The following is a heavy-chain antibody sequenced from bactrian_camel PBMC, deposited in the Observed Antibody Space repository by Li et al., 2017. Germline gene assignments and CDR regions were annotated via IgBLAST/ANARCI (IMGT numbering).Heavy chain of an antibody. CDR2: ISWNGDEA. CDR3: AAGAATKMTMYEYNY. Sequence: VQLVESGGGLVQPGGSLRLSCSASGFIFSDYIMSWVRQAPGKGLEWVSSISWNGDEANYLGSVKGQFTMSRDNAKNMVFLQTNSLKSEDTAMYYCAAGAATKMTMYEYNYWGQGTQVTVS. CDR1: GFIFSDYI. J-gene: IGHJ4*01. V-gene: IGHV3-1*01. D-gene: IGHD4*01.